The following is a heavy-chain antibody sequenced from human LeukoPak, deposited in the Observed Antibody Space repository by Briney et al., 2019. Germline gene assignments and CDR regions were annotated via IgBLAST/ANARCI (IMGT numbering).Heavy chain of an antibody. Sequence: SETLSLTCTVSGGSISSYYWSWIRQPAGKGLEWIGRIYTSGSTNYNPSLKSRVTISVDTSKNQFSLKLSSVTAADTAVYYCATTKYYYDSSGYYPLIDYWGQGTLVTVSS. CDR1: GGSISSYY. J-gene: IGHJ4*02. D-gene: IGHD3-22*01. V-gene: IGHV4-4*07. CDR2: IYTSGST. CDR3: ATTKYYYDSSGYYPLIDY.